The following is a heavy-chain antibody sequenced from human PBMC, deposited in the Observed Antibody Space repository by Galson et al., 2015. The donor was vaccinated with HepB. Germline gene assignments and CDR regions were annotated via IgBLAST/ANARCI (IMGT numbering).Heavy chain of an antibody. CDR2: ITPIFSAA. V-gene: IGHV1-69*13. Sequence: SVKVSCKASGGTFSTHAINWVRQAPGQGLEWMGGITPIFSAANYAQKFQGRVTITADESTRTAYMELNSLRAEDTAVYYCARDGRSLEWLPHRARPQNPDYWGQGTLVTVSS. CDR1: GGTFSTHA. J-gene: IGHJ4*02. CDR3: ARDGRSLEWLPHRARPQNPDY. D-gene: IGHD3-3*01.